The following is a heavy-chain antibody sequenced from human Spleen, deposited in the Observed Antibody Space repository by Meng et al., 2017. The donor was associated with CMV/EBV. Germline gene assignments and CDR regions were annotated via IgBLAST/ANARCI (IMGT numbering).Heavy chain of an antibody. D-gene: IGHD1-26*01. V-gene: IGHV3-23*01. CDR3: ARAPGYGGIVGAPGWFDP. Sequence: GGSLRLSCAASGFTFSSYAMSWVRQAPGKGLEWVSAISGSGGSTYYADSVKGRFAISRDNSKNTLYLQMNSLRAEDTAMYYCARAPGYGGIVGAPGWFDPWGQGTLVTVSS. CDR2: ISGSGGST. J-gene: IGHJ5*02. CDR1: GFTFSSYA.